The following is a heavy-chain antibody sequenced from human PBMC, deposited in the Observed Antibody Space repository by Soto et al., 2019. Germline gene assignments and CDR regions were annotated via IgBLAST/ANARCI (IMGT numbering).Heavy chain of an antibody. Sequence: GGSLRLSCAASGFTFSSYSMNWVRQAPGKGLEWISYISSSSSTIYYADSVKGRFTISRDNSKNTLYLQMNSLRDQDTAVYYCAKDHLAFNMITFGGVSVYSTPIDYWGQGTLVTVSS. J-gene: IGHJ4*02. CDR3: AKDHLAFNMITFGGVSVYSTPIDY. CDR2: ISSSSSTI. D-gene: IGHD3-16*02. V-gene: IGHV3-48*02. CDR1: GFTFSSYS.